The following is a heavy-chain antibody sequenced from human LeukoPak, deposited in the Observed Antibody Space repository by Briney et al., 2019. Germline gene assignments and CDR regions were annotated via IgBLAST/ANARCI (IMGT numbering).Heavy chain of an antibody. CDR2: ISSSSSTI. CDR1: GFTFSSYS. J-gene: IGHJ4*02. D-gene: IGHD6-19*01. V-gene: IGHV3-48*01. CDR3: ARARGSGWYGDDYFDY. Sequence: GGSLRLSCAASGFTFSSYSMNWVRQAPGKGLEWVSYISSSSSTIYYADSVKGRFTISRDNAKNSLYLQMNSLRAEDTAVYYCARARGSGWYGDDYFDYWGQGTLVTVSS.